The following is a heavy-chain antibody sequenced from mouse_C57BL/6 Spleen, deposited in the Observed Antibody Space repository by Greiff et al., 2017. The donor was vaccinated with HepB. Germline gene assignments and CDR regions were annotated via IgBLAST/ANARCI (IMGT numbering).Heavy chain of an antibody. CDR1: GYTFTSYW. CDR3: ARGAGGGAEFAY. CDR2: IDPSDSYT. V-gene: IGHV1-50*01. Sequence: QVQLQQPGAELVKPGASVKLSCKASGYTFTSYWMQWVKQRPGQGLEWIGEIDPSDSYTNYNQKFKGKATLTVDTSSSTAYMQLSSLTSEDSAVYYCARGAGGGAEFAYWGQGTLVTVSA. D-gene: IGHD1-1*02. J-gene: IGHJ3*01.